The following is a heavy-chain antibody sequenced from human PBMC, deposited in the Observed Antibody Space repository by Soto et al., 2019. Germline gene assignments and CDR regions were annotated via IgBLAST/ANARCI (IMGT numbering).Heavy chain of an antibody. V-gene: IGHV4-34*01. CDR3: ARVVNGSGSSYFDY. Sequence: PSETLSLTCAVYGGSFSGYYWSWIRQPPGKGLEWIGEINHSGSTNYNPSLKSRVTISVDTSKNQFSLKLSSVTAADTAVYYCARVVNGSGSSYFDYWGQGTLVTVSS. CDR1: GGSFSGYY. CDR2: INHSGST. J-gene: IGHJ4*02. D-gene: IGHD3-10*01.